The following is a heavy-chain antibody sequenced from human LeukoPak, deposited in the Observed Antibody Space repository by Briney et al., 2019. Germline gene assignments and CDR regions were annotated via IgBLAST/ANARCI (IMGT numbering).Heavy chain of an antibody. J-gene: IGHJ3*02. CDR3: ARERKKLAPHAFDI. Sequence: ASVKVSCKASDYTFTSYGISWVRQAPGQGLEWMGWISAYNGNTNYAQKFQGWVTMTRDTSISTAYMELSRLRSDDTAVYYCARERKKLAPHAFDIWGQGTMVTVSS. CDR2: ISAYNGNT. V-gene: IGHV1-18*01. D-gene: IGHD1-14*01. CDR1: DYTFTSYG.